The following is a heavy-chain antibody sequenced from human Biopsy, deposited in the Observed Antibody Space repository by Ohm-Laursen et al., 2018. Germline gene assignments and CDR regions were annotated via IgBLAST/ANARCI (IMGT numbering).Heavy chain of an antibody. CDR2: VYYTGST. CDR1: GDSISSYY. V-gene: IGHV4-59*01. D-gene: IGHD3-22*01. CDR3: ARDRGYYSDRTVPGYFDL. Sequence: SDTLSLTCTVSGDSISSYYWSWIRQPPGKGLQWIGYVYYTGSTDYNPSLQSRVTISVDTSKNHFSLRLWSVTPADTAIYYCARDRGYYSDRTVPGYFDLWGRGPLVTVSS. J-gene: IGHJ2*01.